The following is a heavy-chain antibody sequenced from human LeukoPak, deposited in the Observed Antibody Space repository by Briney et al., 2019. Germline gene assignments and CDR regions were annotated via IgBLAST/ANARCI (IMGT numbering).Heavy chain of an antibody. CDR1: GGSFSGYY. CDR2: INHSGST. CDR3: AREGLWFGETWFDP. J-gene: IGHJ5*02. V-gene: IGHV4-34*01. D-gene: IGHD3-10*01. Sequence: SETLSLTCGVYGGSFSGYYWSWIRQPPGKGLEWIGEINHSGSTNYNPSLKSRVTISVDTSKNQFSLKLSSVTAADTAVYYCAREGLWFGETWFDPWGQGTLVTVSS.